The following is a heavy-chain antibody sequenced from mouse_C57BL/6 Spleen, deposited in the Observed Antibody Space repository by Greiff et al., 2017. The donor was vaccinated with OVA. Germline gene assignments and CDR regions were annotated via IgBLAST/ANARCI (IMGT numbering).Heavy chain of an antibody. Sequence: QVQLQQPGAELVMPGASVKLSCKASGYTFTSYWMHWVKQRPGQGLEWIGEIDPSDSYTNYNQKFKGKSTLTVDKSSSTAYMQLSSLTSEDSAVYYCAREGYYYGRHYAMDYWGQGTSVTVSS. CDR2: IDPSDSYT. CDR1: GYTFTSYW. J-gene: IGHJ4*01. D-gene: IGHD1-1*01. CDR3: AREGYYYGRHYAMDY. V-gene: IGHV1-69*01.